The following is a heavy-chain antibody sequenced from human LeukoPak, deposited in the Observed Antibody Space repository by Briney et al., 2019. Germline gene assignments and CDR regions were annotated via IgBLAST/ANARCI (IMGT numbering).Heavy chain of an antibody. V-gene: IGHV3-21*01. CDR3: AKDVRSDYFDY. CDR2: ISSSGRYM. Sequence: GGSLRLSCAASGFTFRSFSMNWVRQAPGKGLEWVSAISSSGRYMYYADSVKGRFTISRDNANNSLYLQMDSLRAEDTAVYYCAKDVRSDYFDYWGQGTLVTVSS. J-gene: IGHJ4*02. CDR1: GFTFRSFS.